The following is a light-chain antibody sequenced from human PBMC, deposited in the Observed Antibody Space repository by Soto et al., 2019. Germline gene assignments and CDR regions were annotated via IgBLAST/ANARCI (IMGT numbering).Light chain of an antibody. V-gene: IGLV2-8*01. Sequence: QSVLTQPPSASGSPGQSVTISCTGTSSDVGGYNYVSWYQQHPGEAPKLMIYDVNKRPPGVPDRFSGSKSGNTASLTVSGLQAEDEADYYCSSYAGSNGVVFGGGTKVTVL. CDR3: SSYAGSNGVV. CDR2: DVN. CDR1: SSDVGGYNY. J-gene: IGLJ2*01.